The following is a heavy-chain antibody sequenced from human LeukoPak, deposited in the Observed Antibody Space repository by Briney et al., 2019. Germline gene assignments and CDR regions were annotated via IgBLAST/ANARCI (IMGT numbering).Heavy chain of an antibody. D-gene: IGHD1-1*01. CDR3: ARIRRGYFDY. Sequence: SETLSLTCTVSGGSISSSSYYWGWIRQPPGKGLEWIGSIYYSGSTYYNPSLKSRVIISVDTSKNQFSLKLTSVTAADPAVYYCARIRRGYFDYWGQGTLVTVSS. CDR2: IYYSGST. V-gene: IGHV4-39*07. CDR1: GGSISSSSYY. J-gene: IGHJ4*02.